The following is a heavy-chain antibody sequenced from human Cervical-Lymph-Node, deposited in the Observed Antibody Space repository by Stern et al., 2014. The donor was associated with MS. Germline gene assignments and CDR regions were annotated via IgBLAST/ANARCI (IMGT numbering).Heavy chain of an antibody. Sequence: QVQLVQSGAEVKKPGSSVKVSCKASGGISWVRQAPGQGLEWMGGVIPLVGTVNYAKEFQGKVTNPADTRTEKGYLELKRLRVGDTAVYFCGRGGGDNWFDPWGQGTLVTVSS. CDR2: VIPLVGTV. V-gene: IGHV1-69*06. CDR1: GG. J-gene: IGHJ5*02. D-gene: IGHD3-16*01. CDR3: GRGGGDNWFDP.